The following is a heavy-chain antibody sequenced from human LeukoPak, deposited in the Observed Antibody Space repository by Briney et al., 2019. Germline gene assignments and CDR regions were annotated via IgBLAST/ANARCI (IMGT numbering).Heavy chain of an antibody. J-gene: IGHJ4*02. CDR2: INAGNGNT. CDR3: ARDSGYSYGSGGDY. CDR1: GYTFTSYA. V-gene: IGHV1-3*01. Sequence: ASVKVSCKASGYTFTSYATHWVRQAPGQRLEWMGWINAGNGNTKYSQKFQGRVTITRDTSASTAYMELSSLRSEDTAVYYCARDSGYSYGSGGDYWGQGTLVTVSS. D-gene: IGHD5-18*01.